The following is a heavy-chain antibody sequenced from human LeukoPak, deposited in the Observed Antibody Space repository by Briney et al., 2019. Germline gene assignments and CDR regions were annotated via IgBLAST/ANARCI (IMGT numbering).Heavy chain of an antibody. V-gene: IGHV4-59*01. CDR3: ARDRGPSTYYDFWSGLNWFDP. D-gene: IGHD3-3*01. J-gene: IGHJ5*02. Sequence: SETLSLTCTVSGGSISSYYWSWIRQPPGKGLEWIGYIYYSGSTNYNPSLKSRVTISVDTSKNQFSLKLSSVTAADTAVYYCARDRGPSTYYDFWSGLNWFDPWGQGTLVTVSS. CDR2: IYYSGST. CDR1: GGSISSYY.